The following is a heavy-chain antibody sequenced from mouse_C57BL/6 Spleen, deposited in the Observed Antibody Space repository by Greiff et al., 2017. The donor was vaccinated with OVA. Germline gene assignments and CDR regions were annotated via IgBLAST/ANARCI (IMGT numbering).Heavy chain of an antibody. V-gene: IGHV14-2*01. Sequence: VQLQQPGAELVKPGASVKLSCTASGFNFTDYYMHWVKQRPEQGLEWIGRIDPDDGETKYAPKFKGKATITADKSSSTAYLQLSSLTSEDTAVYYCARWSEAMDYWGQGTSGTVSS. CDR1: GFNFTDYY. CDR3: ARWSEAMDY. CDR2: IDPDDGET. J-gene: IGHJ4*01.